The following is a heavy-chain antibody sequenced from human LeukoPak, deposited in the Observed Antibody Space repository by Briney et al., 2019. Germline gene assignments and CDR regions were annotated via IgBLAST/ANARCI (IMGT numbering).Heavy chain of an antibody. CDR1: GFTFSSYG. V-gene: IGHV3-30*02. D-gene: IGHD3-22*01. CDR2: IRYDGSNK. CDR3: AKMPTYYYDSSGRYFDY. J-gene: IGHJ4*02. Sequence: SGGSLRLSCAASGFTFSSYGMHWVRQAPGKGLEWVAFIRYDGSNKYYADSVKGRFTISRDNSKNTLYLQMNSLRAEDTAVYYCAKMPTYYYDSSGRYFDYWGQGTLVTVSS.